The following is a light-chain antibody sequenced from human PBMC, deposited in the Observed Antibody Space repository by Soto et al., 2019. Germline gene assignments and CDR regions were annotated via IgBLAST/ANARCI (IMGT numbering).Light chain of an antibody. CDR3: QQYENYWT. Sequence: DIQMTQSPSTLSATAGDIVTITCRASQSISSWLAWYQHKPGKAPKLLIYDASNLDSGVPSRSSGSGSGTEFSLTISNLQPDDCATYYCQQYENYWTFGQGTKVDIK. CDR1: QSISSW. CDR2: DAS. J-gene: IGKJ1*01. V-gene: IGKV1-5*01.